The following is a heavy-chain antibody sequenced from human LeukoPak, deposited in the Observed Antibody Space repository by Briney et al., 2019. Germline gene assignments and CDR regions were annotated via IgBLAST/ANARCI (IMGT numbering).Heavy chain of an antibody. CDR1: GGSFSGYY. CDR2: INHSGST. V-gene: IGHV4-34*01. Sequence: KASETLSLTCAVYGGSFSGYYWSWIRQPPGKGLEWIGEINHSGSTNYNPSLKSRVTISVDTSKNQFSLKLSSVTAADTAVYYCARFNGYYSPRYFDYWGQGTLVTVSS. CDR3: ARFNGYYSPRYFDY. J-gene: IGHJ4*02. D-gene: IGHD3-22*01.